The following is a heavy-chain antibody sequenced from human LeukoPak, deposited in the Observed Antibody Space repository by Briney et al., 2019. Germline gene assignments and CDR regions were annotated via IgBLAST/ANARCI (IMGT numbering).Heavy chain of an antibody. Sequence: PGGSLRLSCAASGFTFSDHNMDWVRQAPGKGLEWVGRTRNKANAYTTEYAASVKGRFTISRDDSKNSPYLQMNSLKTEDTAVYYCARGDSSGYYWNDYWGQGTLVTVSS. CDR3: ARGDSSGYYWNDY. CDR2: TRNKANAYTT. J-gene: IGHJ4*02. CDR1: GFTFSDHN. V-gene: IGHV3-72*01. D-gene: IGHD3-22*01.